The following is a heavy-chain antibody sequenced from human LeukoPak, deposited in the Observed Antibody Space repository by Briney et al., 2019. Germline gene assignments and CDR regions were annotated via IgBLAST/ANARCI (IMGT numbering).Heavy chain of an antibody. D-gene: IGHD1-26*01. CDR1: GVSFSGYA. J-gene: IGHJ5*02. CDR2: ISSSSSTI. Sequence: GGSLRLSCAASGVSFSGYAMHWVRQAPGKGLEWVSYISSSSSTIYYADSVKGRFTISRDNAKNSLYLQMNSLRAEDTAVYYCAREGSTSCTGWFDPWGQGTLVTVSS. CDR3: AREGSTSCTGWFDP. V-gene: IGHV3-48*04.